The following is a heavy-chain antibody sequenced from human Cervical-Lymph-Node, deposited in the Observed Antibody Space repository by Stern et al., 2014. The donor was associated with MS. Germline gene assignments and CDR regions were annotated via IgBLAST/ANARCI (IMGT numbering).Heavy chain of an antibody. J-gene: IGHJ4*02. D-gene: IGHD3-10*01. CDR2: IYWDDDK. Sequence: QVTLKESGPTLVKPTQTLTLTCTFSGFSLNSRGVGVGWIRQPPGKALEWLELIYWDDDKRYSPSLKSSLTITNDSSKNQVVLTMTNMDPVDTATYYCAHTLITLDRGIPFDYWGQGTLVIVSS. CDR1: GFSLNSRGVG. V-gene: IGHV2-5*02. CDR3: AHTLITLDRGIPFDY.